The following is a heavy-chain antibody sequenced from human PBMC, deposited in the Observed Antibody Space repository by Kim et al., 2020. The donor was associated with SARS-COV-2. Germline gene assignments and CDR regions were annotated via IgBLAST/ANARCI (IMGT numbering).Heavy chain of an antibody. CDR3: ARQVVGAIDY. D-gene: IGHD1-26*01. V-gene: IGHV4-39*01. Sequence: TYYTPPRKSRVTIPVDTSTNQFSLRLSTVTAADTAVYYCARQVVGAIDYWGQGTLVTVSS. CDR2: T. J-gene: IGHJ4*02.